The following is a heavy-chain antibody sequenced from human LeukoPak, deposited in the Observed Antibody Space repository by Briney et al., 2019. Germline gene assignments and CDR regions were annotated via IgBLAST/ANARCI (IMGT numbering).Heavy chain of an antibody. D-gene: IGHD3-22*01. Sequence: SETLSLTCAVSGGSVSKSGFYWDWIRQPPGKELEWIGSILFTGTTYYTTSLKSRVLISLDTSKNQFSLTLNSVTAADTAVYYFATLAGIITAWGQGNLVTVPS. CDR2: ILFTGTT. V-gene: IGHV4-39*01. CDR3: ATLAGIITA. J-gene: IGHJ5*02. CDR1: GGSVSKSGFY.